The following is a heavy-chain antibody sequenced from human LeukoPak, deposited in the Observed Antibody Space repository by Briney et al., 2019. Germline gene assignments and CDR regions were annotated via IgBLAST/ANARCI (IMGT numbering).Heavy chain of an antibody. CDR3: ARASYSDYPYYFDY. CDR1: GGSFSGYS. Sequence: SETLSLTCAVYGGSFSGYSWNWIRQPPVKGLEWIGEINHSGGTNYNPSLKSRVTISVDTSKNQFSLKLSSVTAADTAVYYCARASYSDYPYYFDYWGQGTLVTVSS. D-gene: IGHD4-11*01. V-gene: IGHV4-34*01. CDR2: INHSGGT. J-gene: IGHJ4*02.